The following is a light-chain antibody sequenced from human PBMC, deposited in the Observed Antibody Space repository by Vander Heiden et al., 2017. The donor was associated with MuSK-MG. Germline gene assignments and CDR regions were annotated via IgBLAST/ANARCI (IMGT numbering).Light chain of an antibody. CDR2: GAS. V-gene: IGKV3-15*01. J-gene: IGKJ2*01. CDR1: QSISSN. Sequence: DIVMTQSPATLSVSPGERATLSCRASQSISSNLAWYQQKPGQAPRLLIYGASTRASGIPARFSGSGSRTDFTLTISNLQSEDFAIYYCQHYNNRPPYTFGQGTKLEIK. CDR3: QHYNNRPPYT.